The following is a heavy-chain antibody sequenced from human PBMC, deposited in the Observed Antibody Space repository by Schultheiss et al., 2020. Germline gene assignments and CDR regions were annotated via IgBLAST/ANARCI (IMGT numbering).Heavy chain of an antibody. Sequence: GESLKISCAASGFRFSDYAMAWVRQAPGKGLEWVSIISGSGDGSVYSDSVRGRFVVSRDNAKNSLYLQMNSLRAEDTAVYYCARDGASQADYWGQGTLVTVSS. V-gene: IGHV3-23*01. J-gene: IGHJ4*02. CDR2: ISGSGDGS. CDR1: GFRFSDYA. CDR3: ARDGASQADY.